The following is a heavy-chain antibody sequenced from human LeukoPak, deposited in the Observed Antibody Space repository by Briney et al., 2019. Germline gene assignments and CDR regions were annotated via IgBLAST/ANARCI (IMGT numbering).Heavy chain of an antibody. V-gene: IGHV1-69*04. CDR3: ARPQWGQLWFFDY. J-gene: IGHJ4*02. CDR1: GGTFSSYA. Sequence: SVKVSCKASGGTFSSYAISWVRQAPGQGLEWMGRIIPILGIANYAQKSQGRVTITADKSTSTAYMELSSLRSEDTAVYYCARPQWGQLWFFDYWGQGTLVTVSS. D-gene: IGHD5-18*01. CDR2: IIPILGIA.